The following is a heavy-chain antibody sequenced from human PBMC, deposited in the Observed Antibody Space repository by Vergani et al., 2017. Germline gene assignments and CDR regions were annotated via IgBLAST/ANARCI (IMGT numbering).Heavy chain of an antibody. CDR3: AREGYCTNGVCFTLFDV. Sequence: QLQLQESGSGLVKPSQTLSLTCAVSGDSITNGGFSWNWIRQPPGKGPEWIGYIFPSGNSDYNPSLKSRVTISIDTSTHQFSLNLRSVTAADTAVYYCAREGYCTNGVCFTLFDVWGQGALVSVSS. CDR2: IFPSGNS. J-gene: IGHJ4*02. D-gene: IGHD2-8*01. V-gene: IGHV4-30-2*01. CDR1: GDSITNGGFS.